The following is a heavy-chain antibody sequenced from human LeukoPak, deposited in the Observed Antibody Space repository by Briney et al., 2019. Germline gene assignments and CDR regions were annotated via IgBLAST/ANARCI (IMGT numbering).Heavy chain of an antibody. CDR1: GFTFDDYA. D-gene: IGHD5-12*01. J-gene: IGHJ4*02. CDR3: AKSGYSGYYYFDY. CDR2: ITWNSGSV. Sequence: QPGRSLRLSCAASGFTFDDYAMHWVRQAPGKGLEWVSGITWNSGSVGYADSVKGRFTISRDNTKNSLYPQMNSLRAEDTALYYCAKSGYSGYYYFDYWGQGTLVTVSS. V-gene: IGHV3-9*01.